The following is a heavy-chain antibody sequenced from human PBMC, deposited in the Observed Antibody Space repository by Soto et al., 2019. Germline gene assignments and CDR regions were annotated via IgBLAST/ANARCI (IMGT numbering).Heavy chain of an antibody. V-gene: IGHV4-28*03. CDR2: IYYCGST. Sequence: SETLSLTCAVSGYSISSSNWWGWIRQPPGKGLEWIGYIYYCGSTYYNPSLKSRVTISVDTSKNQFSLKLSSVTAADTAVYYCARVWDDSSGYYFDYWGQGTLVTVSS. CDR3: ARVWDDSSGYYFDY. J-gene: IGHJ4*02. CDR1: GYSISSSNW. D-gene: IGHD3-22*01.